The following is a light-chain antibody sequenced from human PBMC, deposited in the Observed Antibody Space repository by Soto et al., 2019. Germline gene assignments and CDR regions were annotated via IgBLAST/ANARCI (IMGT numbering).Light chain of an antibody. V-gene: IGLV2-14*01. CDR1: NSDVGGYNY. J-gene: IGLJ1*01. CDR3: GSHTSGSTRV. CDR2: EVT. Sequence: QSALTQPASVSGSPGQSITISCTGTNSDVGGYNYVSWYQQHPDKAPKLIIYEVTKRPSGVSTRFSGSKSGNTASLTISGLQAEDEGDYYCGSHTSGSTRVFGTGTKVTVL.